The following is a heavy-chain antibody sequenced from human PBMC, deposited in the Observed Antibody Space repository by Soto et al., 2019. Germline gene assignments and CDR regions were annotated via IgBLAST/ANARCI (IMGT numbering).Heavy chain of an antibody. CDR3: TRVPYYDFWSGYYTDYYYGMDV. CDR2: IRSKAYGGTT. D-gene: IGHD3-3*01. V-gene: IGHV3-49*03. Sequence: GGSLRLSCTASGFTFGDYAMSWFRQAPGKGLEWVGFIRSKAYGGTTEYAASVKGRFTISRDDSKSIAYLQMNSLKTEDTAVYYCTRVPYYDFWSGYYTDYYYGMDVWGQGTTVTVSS. J-gene: IGHJ6*02. CDR1: GFTFGDYA.